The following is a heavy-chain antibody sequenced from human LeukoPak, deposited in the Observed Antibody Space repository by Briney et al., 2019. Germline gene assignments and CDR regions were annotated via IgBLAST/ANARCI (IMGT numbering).Heavy chain of an antibody. CDR1: GYTSTSYG. D-gene: IGHD1-7*01. V-gene: IGHV1-18*01. CDR3: ARDRRAGTNDY. J-gene: IGHJ4*02. Sequence: ASVNVSCKASGYTSTSYGISWVRQAPGQGLKWMGWISASNAKTNYAKKLQGRVTMTTDTSTRTTYMKLRRLRSDDKAVYYCARDRRAGTNDYWGQGTLVTVSS. CDR2: ISASNAKT.